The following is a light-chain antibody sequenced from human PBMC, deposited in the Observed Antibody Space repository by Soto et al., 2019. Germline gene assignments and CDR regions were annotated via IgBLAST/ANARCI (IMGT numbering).Light chain of an antibody. CDR1: LSLLHPNGNTF. CDR2: LAS. Sequence: DVFLTQSPVTLAFTPGEPSSISCRSSLSLLHPNGNTFLHWYFQKPGQSPQLLIYLASKRASGVPDRFSGSGSGTDYTLKISSLEAEDAGIYYCMQSLQSPPTFGGGTKVDIK. V-gene: IGKV2-28*01. J-gene: IGKJ4*01. CDR3: MQSLQSPPT.